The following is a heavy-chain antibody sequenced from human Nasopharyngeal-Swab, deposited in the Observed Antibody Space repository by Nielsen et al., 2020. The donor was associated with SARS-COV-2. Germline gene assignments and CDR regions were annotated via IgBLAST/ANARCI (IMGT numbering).Heavy chain of an antibody. CDR2: ISYDGSNK. V-gene: IGHV3-30-3*01. CDR3: ASTPLDSSGYYYAFHY. Sequence: SLKISCAASGFTFSRYTMHWVRQAPGKGLEWVAVISYDGSNKCYADSVKCRFTISRDISKNTLYLQMNSLRAEDTAVFYCASTPLDSSGYYYAFHYWGRGTLVNVSS. CDR1: GFTFSRYT. J-gene: IGHJ4*02. D-gene: IGHD3-22*01.